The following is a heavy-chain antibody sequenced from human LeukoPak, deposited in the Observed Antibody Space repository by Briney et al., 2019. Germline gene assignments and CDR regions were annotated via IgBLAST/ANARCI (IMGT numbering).Heavy chain of an antibody. CDR3: ARDPYSGSYSPAVYYYYMDV. V-gene: IGHV3-21*06. Sequence: GGSLRLSCAASGFTFSTYSMNWVRQAPGKGLEWVSSTTSSSSYIYYADSVKGRFTISRDNAKNSLYLQMDSLRAEDTAVYYCARDPYSGSYSPAVYYYYMDVWGKGTTVTVSS. CDR2: TTSSSSYI. D-gene: IGHD1-26*01. CDR1: GFTFSTYS. J-gene: IGHJ6*03.